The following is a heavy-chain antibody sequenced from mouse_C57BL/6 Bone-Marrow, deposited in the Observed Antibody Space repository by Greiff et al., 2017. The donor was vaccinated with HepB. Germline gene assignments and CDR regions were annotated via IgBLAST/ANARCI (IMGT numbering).Heavy chain of an antibody. V-gene: IGHV2-9-1*01. J-gene: IGHJ1*03. CDR1: GFSLTSYA. CDR3: ARSPTITTVVARWYFDV. Sequence: QVQLKESGPGLVAPSQRLSITCTVSGFSLTSYAISWVRQPPGKGLEWLGVIWTGGGTNYNSALKSRLSISKDNSKSQVFLKMNSLQTDDTARYYCARSPTITTVVARWYFDVWGTGTTVTVSS. CDR2: IWTGGGT. D-gene: IGHD1-1*01.